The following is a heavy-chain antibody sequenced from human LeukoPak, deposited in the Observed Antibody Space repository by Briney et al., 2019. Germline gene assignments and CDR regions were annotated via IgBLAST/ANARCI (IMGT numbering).Heavy chain of an antibody. Sequence: GGSLRLSCAASGFTFSSYAMSWVRQAPGKGLEWVSAISGSGGSTYYADSVKGRFTISRDNSKNTLYLQMNSLRAEDTAVYYCAKDALLWFGEYRSPEIFDYWGQGTLVTVSS. CDR3: AKDALLWFGEYRSPEIFDY. CDR2: ISGSGGST. CDR1: GFTFSSYA. D-gene: IGHD3-10*01. J-gene: IGHJ4*02. V-gene: IGHV3-23*01.